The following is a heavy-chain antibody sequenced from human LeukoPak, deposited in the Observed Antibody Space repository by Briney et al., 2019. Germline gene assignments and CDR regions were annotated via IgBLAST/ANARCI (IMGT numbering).Heavy chain of an antibody. Sequence: SETLSLTCTVSGGSISSGGYYWSWIRQHPGKGLEWIGYIYYSGSTYYNPSLKSRVTISVDTSKNQFSLKLTSVTAAGTAVYYCARYSSSPADFDYWGQGTLVTVSS. J-gene: IGHJ4*02. CDR3: ARYSSSPADFDY. D-gene: IGHD6-6*01. CDR2: IYYSGST. CDR1: GGSISSGGYY. V-gene: IGHV4-31*03.